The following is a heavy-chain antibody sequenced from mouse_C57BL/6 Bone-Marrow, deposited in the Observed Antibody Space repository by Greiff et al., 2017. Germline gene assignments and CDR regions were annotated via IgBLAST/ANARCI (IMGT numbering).Heavy chain of an antibody. CDR3: AREGYSNYPHYYAMDY. J-gene: IGHJ4*01. D-gene: IGHD2-5*01. Sequence: QVQLQQPGAELVMPGASVKLSCKASGYTFTSYWMHWVKQRPGQGLEWIGEIDPSDSYTNYNQKFKGKSTLTVDKSSSTAYMQLSSLTSEDSAVYYWAREGYSNYPHYYAMDYWGQGTSVTVSS. V-gene: IGHV1-69*01. CDR2: IDPSDSYT. CDR1: GYTFTSYW.